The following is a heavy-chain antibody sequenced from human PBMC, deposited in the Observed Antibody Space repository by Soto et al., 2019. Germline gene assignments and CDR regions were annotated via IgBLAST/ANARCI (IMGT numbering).Heavy chain of an antibody. Sequence: PGGSLRLSCAASGFTFSTYGMHWVRQAPGKGLEWVSYISIGSSNKYYADSVKGRFTISRDNAKNSLYLQMNSLRAEDTAVYYCARDQLYYNDISGRPLNAFDVWGQGTMVTVSS. V-gene: IGHV3-48*01. CDR3: ARDQLYYNDISGRPLNAFDV. CDR1: GFTFSTYG. J-gene: IGHJ3*01. D-gene: IGHD3-22*01. CDR2: ISIGSSNK.